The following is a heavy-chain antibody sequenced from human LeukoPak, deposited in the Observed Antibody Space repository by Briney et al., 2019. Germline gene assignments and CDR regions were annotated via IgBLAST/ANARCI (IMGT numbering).Heavy chain of an antibody. CDR3: AREARGGDRDYEYYYYGMDV. CDR1: GFTFSSYW. Sequence: GGSLRLSCAASGFTFSSYWMSWVRQAPGKGLEWVANIKQDGSEKYYVDSVKGRFTISRDNAKNSLYLQMNSLRAEDTAVYYFAREARGGDRDYEYYYYGMDVWGQGTTVTVSS. D-gene: IGHD3-16*02. V-gene: IGHV3-7*01. J-gene: IGHJ6*02. CDR2: IKQDGSEK.